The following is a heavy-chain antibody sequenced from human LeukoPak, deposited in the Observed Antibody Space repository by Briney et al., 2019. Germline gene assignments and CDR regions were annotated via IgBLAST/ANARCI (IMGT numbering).Heavy chain of an antibody. Sequence: GGSLRLSCAASGFTFSSYWMSWVRQAPGKGLEWVANIKQDGSEKNYVDSVKGRFAISRDNAKNSLYLQMDSLRAEDTAVYYCANMVRGVSNYWGQGTLVTVSS. CDR3: ANMVRGVSNY. D-gene: IGHD3-10*01. J-gene: IGHJ4*02. CDR2: IKQDGSEK. V-gene: IGHV3-7*05. CDR1: GFTFSSYW.